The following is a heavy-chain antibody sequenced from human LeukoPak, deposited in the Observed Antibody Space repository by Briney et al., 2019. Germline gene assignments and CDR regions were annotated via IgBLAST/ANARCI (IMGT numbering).Heavy chain of an antibody. V-gene: IGHV4-34*01. D-gene: IGHD3-16*01. CDR2: INHSGST. CDR1: TGSFSGYY. J-gene: IGHJ4*02. Sequence: SETLSLTWPVDTGSFSGYYWSWIRQPPGKGLEWIGEINHSGSTNYNPSLKSRVTISVDTSKNQFSLKLSSVTAADTAVYYCARGRTPWGLPLAYWGQGTLVTVSS. CDR3: ARGRTPWGLPLAY.